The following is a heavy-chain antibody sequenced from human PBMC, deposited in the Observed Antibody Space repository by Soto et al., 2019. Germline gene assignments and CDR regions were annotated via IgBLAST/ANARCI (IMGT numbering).Heavy chain of an antibody. CDR3: ARGVKQQLLG. CDR2: IIPIFGTA. J-gene: IGHJ4*02. D-gene: IGHD2-2*01. CDR1: GYTFTSYD. Sequence: SVKVSCKASGYTFTSYDIYWVRQATGQGLEWMGGIIPIFGTANYAQKFQGRVTITADESTSTAYMELSSLRSEDTAVYYCARGVKQQLLGWGQGTLVTVSS. V-gene: IGHV1-69*13.